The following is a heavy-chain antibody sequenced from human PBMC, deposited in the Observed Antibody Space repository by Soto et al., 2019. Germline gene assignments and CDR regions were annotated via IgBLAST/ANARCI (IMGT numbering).Heavy chain of an antibody. CDR2: ISAYNGNT. D-gene: IGHD3-22*01. CDR3: ARDLEDSSGYYYHHPGY. Sequence: ASVXVSCKASGYTFTSYGISWVRQAPGQGLEWMGWISAYNGNTNYAQKLQGRVTMTTDTSTSTAYMELRSLRSDDTAVYYCARDLEDSSGYYYHHPGYWGQGTLVTVSS. CDR1: GYTFTSYG. J-gene: IGHJ4*02. V-gene: IGHV1-18*01.